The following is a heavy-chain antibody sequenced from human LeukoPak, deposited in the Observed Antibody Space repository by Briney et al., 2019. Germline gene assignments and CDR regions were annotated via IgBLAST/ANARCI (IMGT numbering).Heavy chain of an antibody. CDR1: GFTFSRYS. CDR2: ISISSSYI. V-gene: IGHV3-21*01. D-gene: IGHD3-10*01. CDR3: AREEILWFGETYIDS. Sequence: GGSLRLSCAASGFTFSRYSMNWVRQAPGKGLEWVSSISISSSYIYYADSVKGRFTMSRDNAKNSLYLQVNSLRAEDTAVYYCAREEILWFGETYIDSWGQGTLVTVSS. J-gene: IGHJ4*02.